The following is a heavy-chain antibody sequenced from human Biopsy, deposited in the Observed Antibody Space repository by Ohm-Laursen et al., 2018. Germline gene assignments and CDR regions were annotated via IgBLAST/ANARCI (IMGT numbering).Heavy chain of an antibody. CDR2: IIPILRTT. J-gene: IGHJ4*02. CDR3: AREAIGYQLPCDD. CDR1: TGTINSYG. Sequence: SSVKASCKAPTGTINSYGIIWVRQAPGQGLEWMGRIIPILRTTAYAQTFLGRVTITADSPTSTVDMELTSLTSDDTAVYFCAREAIGYQLPCDDWGQGTLVIVSS. D-gene: IGHD2-2*01. V-gene: IGHV1-69*11.